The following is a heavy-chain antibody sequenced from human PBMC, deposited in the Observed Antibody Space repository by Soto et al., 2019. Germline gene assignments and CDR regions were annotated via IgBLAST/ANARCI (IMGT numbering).Heavy chain of an antibody. CDR2: INHSGST. Sequence: PSETLSLTCTVSGGSISSGGYYWSWIRQHPGKGLEWIGDINHSGSTNYNPSLKSRVTISVDTSKNQFSLKLSSVTAADTAVYYCARVHVVVPAAKFDYWGQGTLVTAPQ. CDR1: GGSISSGGYY. CDR3: ARVHVVVPAAKFDY. J-gene: IGHJ4*02. D-gene: IGHD2-2*01. V-gene: IGHV4-39*07.